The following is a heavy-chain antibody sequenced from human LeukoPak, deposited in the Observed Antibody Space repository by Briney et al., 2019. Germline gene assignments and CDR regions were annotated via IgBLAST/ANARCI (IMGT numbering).Heavy chain of an antibody. CDR3: SRGRFLEWSYPFGY. CDR1: GYTFTDYD. V-gene: IGHV1-8*03. D-gene: IGHD3-3*01. CDR2: VTPSSGNT. J-gene: IGHJ4*02. Sequence: GASVKVSCKTSGYTFTDYDINWVRQATGQGLEWMGWVTPSSGNTGYAQKFQGRVTITRNTSISTAYMDLSSLRSDDTAVYYCSRGRFLEWSYPFGYWGQGTLVTVSS.